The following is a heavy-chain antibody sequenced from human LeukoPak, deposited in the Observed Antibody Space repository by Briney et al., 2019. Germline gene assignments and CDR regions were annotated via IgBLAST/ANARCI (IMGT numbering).Heavy chain of an antibody. Sequence: SETLSLTCAVYGYSLTNHYWIWIRQPPGKGLEWVGEVLHTGGTNYNPSLKSRVTISVDTSKNQFFLKLTSVTAADTAVYYCTRGPAAIHPWGPGTLVTVSS. CDR2: VLHTGGT. CDR3: TRGPAAIHP. V-gene: IGHV4-34*12. D-gene: IGHD2-2*01. J-gene: IGHJ5*02. CDR1: GYSLTNHY.